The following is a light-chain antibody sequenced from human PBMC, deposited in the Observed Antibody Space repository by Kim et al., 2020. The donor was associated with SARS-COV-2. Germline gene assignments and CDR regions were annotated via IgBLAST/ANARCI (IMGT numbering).Light chain of an antibody. V-gene: IGKV1-39*01. CDR2: RTS. CDR3: QQSYNFPRT. Sequence: APVGGRVTITCRASQSVSGWLNWYQQRPGKAPHLLIYRTSTLQTGVPPRFSGSTSGTDFTLTINTLQPEDFATYYCQQSYNFPRTFGQGTKVDIK. CDR1: QSVSGW. J-gene: IGKJ1*01.